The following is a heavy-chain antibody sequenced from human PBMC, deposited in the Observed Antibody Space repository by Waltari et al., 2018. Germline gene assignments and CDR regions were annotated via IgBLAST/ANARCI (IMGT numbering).Heavy chain of an antibody. CDR1: GYSFNGYY. Sequence: QVQLVQSGAEVKKPGASVKVSCKASGYSFNGYYLHWVRQAPGQGLEWMGWISPNSGVTNYAQKFQARVTMTRDTSISTAYLELSRLTSDDTAIYYCARDPRWAVTKDYFDFWGQGTLVTVSS. D-gene: IGHD4-17*01. J-gene: IGHJ4*02. CDR2: ISPNSGVT. CDR3: ARDPRWAVTKDYFDF. V-gene: IGHV1-2*02.